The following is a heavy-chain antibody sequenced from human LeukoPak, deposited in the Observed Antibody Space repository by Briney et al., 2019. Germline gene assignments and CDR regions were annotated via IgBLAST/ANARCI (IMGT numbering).Heavy chain of an antibody. V-gene: IGHV3-7*01. CDR3: ARDWVTTSYNWLDP. Sequence: PGGSLRLSCAASGFTFSSYWMSWVRQAPGKGLEWVANIKQDGSEKYYVDSVKGRFTISRDNAKNSLYLQMNSLRAEDTAVYYCARDWVTTSYNWLDPWGQGTLVTVSS. J-gene: IGHJ5*02. CDR1: GFTFSSYW. D-gene: IGHD4-17*01. CDR2: IKQDGSEK.